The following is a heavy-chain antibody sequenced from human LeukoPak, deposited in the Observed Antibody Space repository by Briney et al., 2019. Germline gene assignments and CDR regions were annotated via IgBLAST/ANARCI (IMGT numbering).Heavy chain of an antibody. D-gene: IGHD3-22*01. CDR3: ARYRAHSSGYYPYFDY. CDR2: IYHSGST. V-gene: IGHV4-38-2*02. J-gene: IGHJ4*02. CDR1: GYSISSGYY. Sequence: SETLSLTCTVSGYSISSGYYWGWIRQPPGKGLEWIGSIYHSGSTYYNPSLKSRVTISVDTSKNQFSLKLSSVTAADTAVYYCARYRAHSSGYYPYFDYWGQGTLVTVSS.